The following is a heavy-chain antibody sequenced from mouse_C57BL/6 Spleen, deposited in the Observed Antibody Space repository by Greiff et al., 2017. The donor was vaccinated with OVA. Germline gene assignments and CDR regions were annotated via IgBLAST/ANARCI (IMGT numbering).Heavy chain of an antibody. CDR2: ISSGGSYT. CDR3: ARSQRNYSNDWFAY. CDR1: GFTFSSYG. Sequence: EVKVVESGGDLVKPGGSLKLSCAASGFTFSSYGMSWVRQTPDKRLEWVATISSGGSYTYYPDSVKGRFTISRDNAKNTLYLQMSSLKSEDTAMYYCARSQRNYSNDWFAYWGQGTLVTVSA. V-gene: IGHV5-6*01. D-gene: IGHD2-5*01. J-gene: IGHJ3*01.